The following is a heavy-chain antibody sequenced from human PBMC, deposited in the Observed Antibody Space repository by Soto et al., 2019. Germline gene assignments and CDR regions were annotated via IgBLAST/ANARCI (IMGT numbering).Heavy chain of an antibody. CDR3: VRDGTKNLRDRFEP. CDR1: GASLSRYY. D-gene: IGHD1-26*01. J-gene: IGHJ5*02. Sequence: SETLSLTCNVSGASLSRYYWIWIRRPPGKGLEWIGRIYATGDTDYNPSLKSRISMSVDMSKKQFSLTLRSVTAADTAIYYCVRDGTKNLRDRFEPWGRGILVTVSS. V-gene: IGHV4-4*07. CDR2: IYATGDT.